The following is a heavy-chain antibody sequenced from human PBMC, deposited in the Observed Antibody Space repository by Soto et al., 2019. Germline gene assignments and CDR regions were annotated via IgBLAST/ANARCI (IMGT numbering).Heavy chain of an antibody. CDR3: AKDGVNWGWGGRGMDV. CDR2: ISGSGDST. V-gene: IGHV3-23*01. CDR1: GFTFSTYA. D-gene: IGHD7-27*01. Sequence: LRLSCAASGFTFSTYAMTWVRQAPGRGLEWVSSISGSGDSTYYADSVKGRFTISRDNSKNTLYLQMNSLRAEDTAVYYCAKDGVNWGWGGRGMDVWGQGTTVTVSS. J-gene: IGHJ6*02.